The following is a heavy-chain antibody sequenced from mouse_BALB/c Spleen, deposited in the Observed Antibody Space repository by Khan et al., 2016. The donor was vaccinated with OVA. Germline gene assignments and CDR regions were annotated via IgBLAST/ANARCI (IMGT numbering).Heavy chain of an antibody. V-gene: IGHV3-2*02. J-gene: IGHJ4*01. D-gene: IGHD2-14*01. CDR3: ARSRYYSYGYAVDC. Sequence: EVQLQESGPGLVKPSQSLSLTCTVTGYSITSDYAWNWIRQFPGNKLEWMGYISSTGGPSYNPSLKSRISITRDTSKNQFFLQLKSVTAEDTATYYCARSRYYSYGYAVDCWGRGTLVTVSS. CDR2: ISSTGGP. CDR1: GYSITSDYA.